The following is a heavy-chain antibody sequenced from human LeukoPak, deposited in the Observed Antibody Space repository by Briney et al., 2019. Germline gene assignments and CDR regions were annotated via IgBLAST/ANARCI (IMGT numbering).Heavy chain of an antibody. CDR2: ISGSGGST. J-gene: IGHJ4*02. V-gene: IGHV3-23*01. CDR1: GFSFSSYA. Sequence: GGSLRLSCAASGFSFSSYAMSWVRQAPGKGLEWVSAISGSGGSTYYADSVKGRFTISRDNSKNTLFLQMNSLRAEDTAVYYCAIPPDILTGYNSWGQGTLVTVSS. D-gene: IGHD3-9*01. CDR3: AIPPDILTGYNS.